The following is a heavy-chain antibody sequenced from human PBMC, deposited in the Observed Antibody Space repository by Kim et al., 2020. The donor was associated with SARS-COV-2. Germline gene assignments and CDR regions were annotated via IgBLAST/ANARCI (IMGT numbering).Heavy chain of an antibody. CDR2: IGTAGDT. Sequence: GGSLRLSCAASGFTFSSYDMHWVRQATGKGLEWVSAIGTAGDTYYPGSVKGRFTISRENAKNSLYLQMNSLRAGDTAVYYCARGSSDYGDYGVDYWGQGTLVTVSS. CDR1: GFTFSSYD. D-gene: IGHD4-17*01. CDR3: ARGSSDYGDYGVDY. V-gene: IGHV3-13*01. J-gene: IGHJ4*02.